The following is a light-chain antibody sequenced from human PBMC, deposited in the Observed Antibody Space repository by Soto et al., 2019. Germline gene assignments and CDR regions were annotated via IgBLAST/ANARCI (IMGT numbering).Light chain of an antibody. J-gene: IGLJ1*01. V-gene: IGLV2-14*01. Sequence: QSVLTQPASVSGSPGQSITISCTGTSSDVGGYNYVSWYQQHPGKAPKLMIYDVSNRPSGVSNRFSGSKSGNTASLTISGLQAEDEADYYCSSYTSNSTLDYVFGTGTKVTVL. CDR2: DVS. CDR3: SSYTSNSTLDYV. CDR1: SSDVGGYNY.